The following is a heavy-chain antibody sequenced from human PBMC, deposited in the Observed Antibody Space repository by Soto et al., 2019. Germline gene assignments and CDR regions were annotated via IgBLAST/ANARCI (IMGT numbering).Heavy chain of an antibody. J-gene: IGHJ4*02. Sequence: ETLSLTCTVSGGSISSYYWSWIRQPPGKGLECIGYMYYSGSTNYNPSLKSRVTISIDTSKNQFSLKLSSVTAADTAVYYCARTGYSSGWYFDYWGQGTLVTVSS. CDR3: ARTGYSSGWYFDY. V-gene: IGHV4-59*01. CDR2: MYYSGST. D-gene: IGHD6-19*01. CDR1: GGSISSYY.